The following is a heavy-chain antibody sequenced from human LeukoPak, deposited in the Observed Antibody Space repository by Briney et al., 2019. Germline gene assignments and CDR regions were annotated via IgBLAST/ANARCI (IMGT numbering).Heavy chain of an antibody. CDR3: AREQITSGTMIVVVISDHGWFDP. CDR1: GYTFTGYY. D-gene: IGHD3-22*01. CDR2: INPNSGGT. V-gene: IGHV1-2*02. J-gene: IGHJ5*02. Sequence: GASVKVSCKASGYTFTGYYMHWVRQAPGQGLEWMGWINPNSGGTNYAQKFQGRVTMTRDTSISTAYMELSRLRSDDTAVYYCAREQITSGTMIVVVISDHGWFDPWGQGTLVTVSS.